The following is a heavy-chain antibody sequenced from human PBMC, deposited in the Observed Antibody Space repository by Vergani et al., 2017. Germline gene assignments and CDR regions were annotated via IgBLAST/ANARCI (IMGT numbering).Heavy chain of an antibody. CDR2: IYFSEYT. D-gene: IGHD6-19*01. CDR1: GGSISNSNYY. J-gene: IGHJ4*02. CDR3: ARDNPNLIAVAGTPFDY. V-gene: IGHV4-39*07. Sequence: QVQLQESGPGLVKPSETLSLTCTVSGGSISNSNYYWGWIRQPPGKGLEWIGSIYFSEYTYYNPSLKSRVTMSVDTSKNQFSLKLSSVTAADTAVYYCARDNPNLIAVAGTPFDYWGQGTLVTVSS.